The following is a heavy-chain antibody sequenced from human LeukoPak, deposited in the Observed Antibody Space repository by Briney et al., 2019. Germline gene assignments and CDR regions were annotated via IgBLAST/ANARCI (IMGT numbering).Heavy chain of an antibody. D-gene: IGHD6-19*01. CDR2: IIPIFGIA. J-gene: IGHJ2*01. Sequence: SVKVSCKASGGTFSSYAISWVRQAPGQGLEWMGGIIPIFGIANYAQKFQGRVTITADESTSTAYMELSSLRSEDTAVYYCARSRGSLTGYSSGWYWYFDLWGRGTLVTVS. CDR1: GGTFSSYA. V-gene: IGHV1-69*13. CDR3: ARSRGSLTGYSSGWYWYFDL.